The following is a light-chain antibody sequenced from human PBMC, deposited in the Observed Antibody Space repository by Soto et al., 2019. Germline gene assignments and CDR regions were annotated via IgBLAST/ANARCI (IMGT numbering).Light chain of an antibody. CDR2: YDS. CDR1: NIANKS. Sequence: SYELTQPPSVSVAPGQTARITCGGSNIANKSVHWYQQKPGQAPVLVIYYDSDRPSGIPERVSGSNSGNTATLTISRVGAGDEADYFCQVWDSSPDHRGVFGGGTKLTVL. J-gene: IGLJ2*01. V-gene: IGLV3-21*04. CDR3: QVWDSSPDHRGV.